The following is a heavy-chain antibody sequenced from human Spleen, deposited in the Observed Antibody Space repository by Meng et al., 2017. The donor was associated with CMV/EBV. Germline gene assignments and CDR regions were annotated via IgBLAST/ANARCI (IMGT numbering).Heavy chain of an antibody. V-gene: IGHV3-23*01. CDR3: AKYIVVVIGWYDAFHI. J-gene: IGHJ3*02. Sequence: GESLKISCRASGFTFNNYAMSWVRQTPGKGLEWVSAISGGGGNTYYADSVKGRFTISRDNSKNTLYLQMNSLRAEDTAVYYCAKYIVVVIGWYDAFHIWGQGTMVTVSS. CDR1: GFTFNNYA. CDR2: ISGGGGNT. D-gene: IGHD2-21*01.